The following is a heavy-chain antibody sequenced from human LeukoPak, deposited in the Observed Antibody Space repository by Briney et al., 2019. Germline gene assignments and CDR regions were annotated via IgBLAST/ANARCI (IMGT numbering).Heavy chain of an antibody. J-gene: IGHJ4*02. Sequence: PGGSLRLSCAASGFTFSSYAMHWVRQAPGKGLEYVSAISSNGGSTYYANSVKGRFTISRDNSKNTLYLQMGSLRAEDMAVYYCTTGTNSATLRWGQGTLVTVSS. CDR1: GFTFSSYA. CDR2: ISSNGGST. V-gene: IGHV3-64*01. CDR3: TTGTNSATLR. D-gene: IGHD6-13*01.